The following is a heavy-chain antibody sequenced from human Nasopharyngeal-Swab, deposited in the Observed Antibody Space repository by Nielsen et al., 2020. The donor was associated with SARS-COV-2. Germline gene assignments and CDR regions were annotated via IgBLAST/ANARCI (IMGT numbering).Heavy chain of an antibody. D-gene: IGHD6-19*01. Sequence: ASVQVSCKASGYTFTSYAMHWVRQAPGQRLEWMGWINAGNGNTKYSQKFQGRVTITGDTSASTAYMELSSLRSEDTAVYYCARVEAGYSSGGPYYYYGMDVWGQGTTVTVSS. CDR1: GYTFTSYA. CDR2: INAGNGNT. CDR3: ARVEAGYSSGGPYYYYGMDV. J-gene: IGHJ6*02. V-gene: IGHV1-3*01.